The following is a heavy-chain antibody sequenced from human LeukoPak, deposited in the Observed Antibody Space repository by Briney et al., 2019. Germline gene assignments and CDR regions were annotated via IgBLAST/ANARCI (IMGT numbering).Heavy chain of an antibody. Sequence: PGGSLRLSCAASGFSFTDAWLRWVSQAPGRGLEWVGRIKSTADGGRAAYAATVKGRFFISSDDARSTLYVQINRLRTGDTAVCYCTTEKGLYYYDSSGYFHWGQGSLVTVSS. V-gene: IGHV3-15*01. D-gene: IGHD3-22*01. J-gene: IGHJ4*02. CDR2: IKSTADGGRA. CDR1: GFSFTDAW. CDR3: TTEKGLYYYDSSGYFH.